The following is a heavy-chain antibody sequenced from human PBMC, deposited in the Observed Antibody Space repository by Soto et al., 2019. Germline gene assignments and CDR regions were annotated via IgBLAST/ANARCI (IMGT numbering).Heavy chain of an antibody. J-gene: IGHJ4*02. CDR3: TTVTTVDYYFDY. CDR2: IRKKTNSYTT. V-gene: IGHV3-72*01. D-gene: IGHD4-17*01. CDR1: GLTFSDRY. Sequence: GGSLRLSCAASGLTFSDRYMDWVRQAPGKGLEWVGRIRKKTNSYTTEYAASVKGRFIISRDGSTNSLYLQMSSLKTEDTAVYYCTTVTTVDYYFDYWGQGTLVTVSS.